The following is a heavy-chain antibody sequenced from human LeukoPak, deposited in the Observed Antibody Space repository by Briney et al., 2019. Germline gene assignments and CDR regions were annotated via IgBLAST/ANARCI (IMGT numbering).Heavy chain of an antibody. J-gene: IGHJ4*02. CDR3: ARVRGYSYGFFDY. CDR2: INHSGST. D-gene: IGHD5-18*01. Sequence: SETLSLTCAVYGGSFSGYYWSWIRQPPGKGLEWIGEINHSGSTNYNPSLKSRVTISVDTSKNQFSLKLSSVTAADTAVYYCARVRGYSYGFFDYWGQGTLVTVSS. CDR1: GGSFSGYY. V-gene: IGHV4-34*01.